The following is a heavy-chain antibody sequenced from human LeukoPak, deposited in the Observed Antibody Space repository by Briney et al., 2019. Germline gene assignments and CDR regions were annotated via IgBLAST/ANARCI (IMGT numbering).Heavy chain of an antibody. CDR3: ARVGAAAGTIY. CDR1: GGSISSYY. CDR2: IYTSGST. V-gene: IGHV4-4*09. J-gene: IGHJ4*02. D-gene: IGHD6-13*01. Sequence: SETLSLTCTVSGGSISSYYWSWIRQPPGKGLEWIGYIYTSGSTNYNPSLKSRVTISVDTSKNQFSLKLSSVTAADTAVYYCARVGAAAGTIYWGQGTLVTVSS.